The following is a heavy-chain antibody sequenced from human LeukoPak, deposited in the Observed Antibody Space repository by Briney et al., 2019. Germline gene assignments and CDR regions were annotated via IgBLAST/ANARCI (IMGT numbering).Heavy chain of an antibody. CDR2: IFHSGST. CDR1: GYSVSSGFY. Sequence: SETLSLTCGVSGYSVSSGFYWGWIRQPPGKGLEWIGTIFHSGSTYYNPSLKSRVTISVDTSKNQFSLKLSSVTAADTAVYYCAREYCSGGSCYSGYWGQGTLVTVSS. V-gene: IGHV4-38-2*02. J-gene: IGHJ4*02. CDR3: AREYCSGGSCYSGY. D-gene: IGHD2-15*01.